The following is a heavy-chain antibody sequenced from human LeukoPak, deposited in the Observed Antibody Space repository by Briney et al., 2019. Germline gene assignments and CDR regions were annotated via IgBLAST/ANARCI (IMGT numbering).Heavy chain of an antibody. J-gene: IGHJ3*02. V-gene: IGHV4-59*01. CDR1: GAAISSSY. CDR3: ARGYYDSSGYSNTFDI. Sequence: PSETLSLTCTVSGAAISSSYWSWIRQPPGKRRGWRGFIHYNGHTNYTPSLQSRVTISTDTSKNQFSLKLNSVTAADTAVHYCARGYYDSSGYSNTFDIWGQGTMVTVSS. CDR2: IHYNGHT. D-gene: IGHD3-22*01.